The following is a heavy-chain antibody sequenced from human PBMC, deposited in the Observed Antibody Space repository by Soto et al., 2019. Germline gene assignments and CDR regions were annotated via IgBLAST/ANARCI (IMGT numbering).Heavy chain of an antibody. Sequence: QVQLQQWGAGLLKPSETLSLTCAVYGGSFSGYYWSWIRQPPGKGLEWIGEINHSGSTNYNPSLKSRFTISVDTYKNQFSLKLSSVTAADTAVYYCARVTDFWSGYYLRWFDPWGQGTLVTVSS. J-gene: IGHJ5*02. CDR1: GGSFSGYY. CDR3: ARVTDFWSGYYLRWFDP. D-gene: IGHD3-3*01. CDR2: INHSGST. V-gene: IGHV4-34*01.